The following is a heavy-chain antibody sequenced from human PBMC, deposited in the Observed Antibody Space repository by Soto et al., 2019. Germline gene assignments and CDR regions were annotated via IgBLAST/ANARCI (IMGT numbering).Heavy chain of an antibody. CDR1: GFTFSSYS. J-gene: IGHJ4*02. V-gene: IGHV3-48*01. D-gene: IGHD2-15*01. Sequence: GGSLRLSCAASGFTFSSYSMNWVRQAPGKGLEWVSYISSSSSTIYYADSVKGRFTISRDNAKNSLYLQMNSLRAEDTAVYYCASYHDCSGGSCKFGGDYWGQGTLVTVSS. CDR3: ASYHDCSGGSCKFGGDY. CDR2: ISSSSSTI.